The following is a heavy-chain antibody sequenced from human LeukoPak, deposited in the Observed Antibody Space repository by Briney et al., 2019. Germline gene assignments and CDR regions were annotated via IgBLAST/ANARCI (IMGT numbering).Heavy chain of an antibody. CDR2: IWYDCSNK. D-gene: IGHD2-21*02. V-gene: IGHV3-33*08. J-gene: IGHJ4*02. CDR1: GCTFSSQA. Sequence: GGSLRLCCASSGCTFSSQAMHWVRQAPGKGLELVAVIWYDCSNKYYADSVKVLFTISRDNSKNTLYLQMNSLSAEDTAVYYCARGPHIVVVTAVDYWGQGILVTVSS. CDR3: ARGPHIVVVTAVDY.